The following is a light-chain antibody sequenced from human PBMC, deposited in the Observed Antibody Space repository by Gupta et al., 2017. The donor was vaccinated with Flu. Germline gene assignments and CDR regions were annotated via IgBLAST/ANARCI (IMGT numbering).Light chain of an antibody. CDR1: QSVSSSY. V-gene: IGKV3-20*01. CDR2: SAS. CDR3: QHYDNSPWT. J-gene: IGKJ1*01. Sequence: ERATLSCRASQSVSSSYLAWYQQKPGQAPRLVIYSASTRATGIPDRFSGSGSGTDFTLSISRLEPEDFAVYYCQHYDNSPWTFGQGTKVEIK.